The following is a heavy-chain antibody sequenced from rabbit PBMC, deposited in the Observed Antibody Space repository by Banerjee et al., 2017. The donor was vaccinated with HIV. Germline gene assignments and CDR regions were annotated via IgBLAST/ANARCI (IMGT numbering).Heavy chain of an antibody. V-gene: IGHV1S43*01. CDR2: IDLVFGNT. D-gene: IGHD6-1*01. CDR1: GIDFSTW. Sequence: QSLEESGGGLVKPGGTLTLTCKASGIDFSTWMCWVRQAPGKGLEWIGYIDLVFGNTYYASWVNGRFTISSHNAQNTLYLQLNSLTAADTATYFCVRENYAYGYDGYAYARLDLWGQGTLVTVS. CDR3: VRENYAYGYDGYAYARLDL. J-gene: IGHJ3*01.